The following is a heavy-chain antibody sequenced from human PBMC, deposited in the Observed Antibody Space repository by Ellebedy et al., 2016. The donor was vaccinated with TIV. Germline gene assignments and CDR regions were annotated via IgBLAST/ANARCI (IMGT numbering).Heavy chain of an antibody. J-gene: IGHJ4*02. CDR3: AGWPPLNPSMIVVVNGGGFFDY. Sequence: MPSETLSLTCTVSGGSISSSSYYWGWIRQPPGQGLEWIGSIYYSGSTYYNPSLKSRVTISVDTSQNQFSLKLSSVTAADTAVYYSAGWPPLNPSMIVVVNGGGFFDYWGQGTLVTVSS. CDR1: GGSISSSSYY. CDR2: IYYSGST. D-gene: IGHD3-22*01. V-gene: IGHV4-39*01.